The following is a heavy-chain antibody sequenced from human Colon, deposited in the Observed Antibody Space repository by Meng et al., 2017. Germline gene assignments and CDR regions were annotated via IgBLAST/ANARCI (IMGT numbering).Heavy chain of an antibody. CDR1: GGSFSGYY. V-gene: IGHV4-34*01. Sequence: QGQLPQWGAGLLKPSETLSLTCAVYGGSFSGYYWSWIRQPPGKGLEWIGEIDHSGSTNYNPSLKSRVTISVDTSKNQFSLKLSSVTAADTAVYYCARSPYSGSALPFFDYWGQGSLVIVSS. D-gene: IGHD1-26*01. CDR2: IDHSGST. CDR3: ARSPYSGSALPFFDY. J-gene: IGHJ4*02.